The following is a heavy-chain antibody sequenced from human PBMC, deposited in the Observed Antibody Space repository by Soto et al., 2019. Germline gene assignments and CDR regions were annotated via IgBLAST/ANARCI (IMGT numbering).Heavy chain of an antibody. J-gene: IGHJ6*03. CDR1: GFTFSNYV. CDR3: AKDFARGANAYYYMDV. CDR2: ISGSGDNT. Sequence: PGGSLRLSCAASGFTFSNYVMSWVRQAPGKGLEWVSSISGSGDNTYYADNVKGRFTISRDNSKNTLFLQMNSLRAEDTAVYYCAKDFARGANAYYYMDVWGKGTTVTVSS. V-gene: IGHV3-23*01. D-gene: IGHD3-10*01.